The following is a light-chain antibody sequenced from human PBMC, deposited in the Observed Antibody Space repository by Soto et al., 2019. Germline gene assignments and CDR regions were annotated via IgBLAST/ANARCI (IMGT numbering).Light chain of an antibody. Sequence: EILMTQSPATLSVSPGERATVSCRASQSVSSSYLAWYQQKPGQAPRLLIYGASSRATGIPDRFSGSVSGTGFTLTISRLEPEDFAVYYCQQYGSSPPWTFGQGTKVDIK. J-gene: IGKJ1*01. CDR3: QQYGSSPPWT. CDR2: GAS. V-gene: IGKV3-20*01. CDR1: QSVSSSY.